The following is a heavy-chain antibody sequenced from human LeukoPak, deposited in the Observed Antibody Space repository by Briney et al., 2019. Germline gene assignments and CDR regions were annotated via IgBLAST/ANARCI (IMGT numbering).Heavy chain of an antibody. CDR3: ARVVASKNNWFDP. J-gene: IGHJ5*02. V-gene: IGHV1-18*01. CDR2: ISGHNANT. D-gene: IGHD5-12*01. CDR1: GYTFTNYG. Sequence: ASVKVSCKASGYTFTNYGISWVRQGPGQGLEWMGWISGHNANTNYAQKLQGRVTMNTDTSTSTAYMELRSLRSEDTAVYYCARVVASKNNWFDPWGQGTLVIVSS.